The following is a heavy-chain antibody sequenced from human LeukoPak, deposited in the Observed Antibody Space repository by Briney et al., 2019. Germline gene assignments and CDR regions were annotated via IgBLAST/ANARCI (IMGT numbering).Heavy chain of an antibody. J-gene: IGHJ6*03. CDR3: ARGSSSSHGDYYYYYMDV. V-gene: IGHV4-59*01. CDR2: IYYSGST. CDR1: GGSISSYY. Sequence: PSETLSLTCTVSGGSISSYYWSWIRQPPGKGLEWIGYIYYSGSTNYNPSLKSRVTISVDTSKNQFPLKLSSVTAADTAVYYCARGSSSSHGDYYYYYMDVWGKGTTVTVSS. D-gene: IGHD6-6*01.